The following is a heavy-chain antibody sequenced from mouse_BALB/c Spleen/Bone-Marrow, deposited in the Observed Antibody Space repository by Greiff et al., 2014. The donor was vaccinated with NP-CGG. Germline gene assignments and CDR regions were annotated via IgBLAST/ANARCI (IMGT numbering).Heavy chain of an antibody. Sequence: VQLKESGGDLVKPGGSLKLSCAASGFTFSSYGMSWVRQTPDKRLEWVATINNGSSYTFYPDSVKGRFTISRDNAKNTLYLQMSSLKSEDTAMYYCARRRDGPYATDYWGQGTSVTVSS. J-gene: IGHJ4*01. CDR1: GFTFSSYG. CDR2: INNGSSYT. D-gene: IGHD2-3*01. CDR3: ARRRDGPYATDY. V-gene: IGHV5-6*01.